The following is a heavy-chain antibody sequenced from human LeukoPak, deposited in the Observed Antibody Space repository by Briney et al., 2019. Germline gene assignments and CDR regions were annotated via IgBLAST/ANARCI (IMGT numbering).Heavy chain of an antibody. CDR2: ISWNSGSI. CDR1: GFSLDDYA. CDR3: AKDISASTTGYFDY. J-gene: IGHJ4*02. V-gene: IGHV3-9*01. D-gene: IGHD1-14*01. Sequence: PGGSLRLSCAVSGFSLDDYAMHWVRHAPGKGLEWVSGISWNSGSIGYADSVKGRFTIYRDNAKNSLYLQMNSQRAEDTALYYCAKDISASTTGYFDYWGQGTLVTVSS.